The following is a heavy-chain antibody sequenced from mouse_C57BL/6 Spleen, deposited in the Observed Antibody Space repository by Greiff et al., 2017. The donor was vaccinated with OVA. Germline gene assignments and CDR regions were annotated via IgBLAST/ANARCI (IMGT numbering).Heavy chain of an antibody. CDR2: IWRGGST. CDR1: GFSLTSYG. CDR3: AKTGGSSPYAMDY. D-gene: IGHD1-1*01. Sequence: VQVVESGPGLVQPSQSLSITCTVSGFSLTSYGVHWVRQSPGKGLEWLGVIWRGGSTDYNAAFMSRLSITKDNSKSQVFFKMNSLQADDTAIYYCAKTGGSSPYAMDYWGQGTSVTVSS. V-gene: IGHV2-5*01. J-gene: IGHJ4*01.